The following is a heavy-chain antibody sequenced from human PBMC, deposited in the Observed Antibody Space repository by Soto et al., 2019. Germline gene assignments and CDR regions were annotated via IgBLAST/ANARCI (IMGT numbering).Heavy chain of an antibody. Sequence: GASVKVSCKASGYTFTSYGISWVRQAPGQGLEWMGWISAYNGNTNYAQKLQGRVTMTTDTSTSTAYMEMRSLRSDDTAMYYYAIDRKHGNTIFGVVHNWFDPWGQGTLVTVSS. CDR1: GYTFTSYG. D-gene: IGHD3-3*01. V-gene: IGHV1-18*01. CDR2: ISAYNGNT. CDR3: AIDRKHGNTIFGVVHNWFDP. J-gene: IGHJ5*02.